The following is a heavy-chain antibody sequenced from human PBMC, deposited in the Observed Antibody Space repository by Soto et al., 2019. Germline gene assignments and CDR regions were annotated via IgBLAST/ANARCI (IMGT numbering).Heavy chain of an antibody. J-gene: IGHJ6*02. D-gene: IGHD2-15*01. V-gene: IGHV3-64*01. CDR2: ISSNGGST. CDR1: GFTFSSYA. CDR3: ARGIAGSVYGMDV. Sequence: GGSLRLSCAASGFTFSSYAMHWVRQAPGKGLEYVSAISSNGGSTYYANSVKGRLTISRDNSKNTLYLQMGSLRAEDMAVYYCARGIAGSVYGMDVWGQGTTVTVSS.